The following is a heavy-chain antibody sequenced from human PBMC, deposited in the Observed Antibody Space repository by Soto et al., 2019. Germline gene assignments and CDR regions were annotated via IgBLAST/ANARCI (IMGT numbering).Heavy chain of an antibody. CDR2: IIPIFGTA. CDR1: GGTFSSYA. CDR3: AREMRNYYDSSGYYGMDV. Sequence: SVKVSCKASGGTFSSYAISWVRQAPGQGLEWMGGIIPIFGTANYAQKFQGRVTITADESTSTAYMELSSLRSEDTAVYYCAREMRNYYDSSGYYGMDVWGQGTTVTVS. D-gene: IGHD3-22*01. V-gene: IGHV1-69*13. J-gene: IGHJ6*02.